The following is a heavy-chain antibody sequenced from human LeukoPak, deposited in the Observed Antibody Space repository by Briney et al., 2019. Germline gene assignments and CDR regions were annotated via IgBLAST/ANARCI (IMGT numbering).Heavy chain of an antibody. V-gene: IGHV4-61*02. Sequence: SETLSLTCTVSGGSISSGSYYWRWIRQPAGKGLGWIGRIYTSGGTNYNPSLNSGVTISVATSKNHFSLKLSSVTAADTAVYYCARTPAGESDAFDIWGEGTMVTVSS. D-gene: IGHD1-26*01. J-gene: IGHJ3*02. CDR1: GGSISSGSYY. CDR2: IYTSGGT. CDR3: ARTPAGESDAFDI.